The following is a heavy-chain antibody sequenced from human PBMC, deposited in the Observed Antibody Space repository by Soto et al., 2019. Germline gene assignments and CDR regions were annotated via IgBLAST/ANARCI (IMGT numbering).Heavy chain of an antibody. CDR1: GDTFTNFG. V-gene: IGHV1-18*01. Sequence: ASVKVSCKTSGDTFTNFGLSWVRQAPGQGLEWMGWIATYNSNKDYAQKFQGRLTLTTDTSTSTGYMELKSLEYDDTAVYYCARVLRGVVNWFDPWGQGTLVTVSS. CDR2: IATYNSNK. J-gene: IGHJ5*02. D-gene: IGHD3-10*01. CDR3: ARVLRGVVNWFDP.